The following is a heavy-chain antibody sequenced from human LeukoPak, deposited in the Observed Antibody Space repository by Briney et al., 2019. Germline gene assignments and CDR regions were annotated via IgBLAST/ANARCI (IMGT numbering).Heavy chain of an antibody. D-gene: IGHD3-16*02. Sequence: ASVKVSCKVSGYTLTALSMHWVRQAPGKGLEWMGGFDPEDGETIYAQKFQGRVTMTEDTSTDTAYMELSSLRSEDTAVYYCATVHYDYVWGSYRSRYYFDYWGQGTLVTVSS. CDR2: FDPEDGET. CDR1: GYTLTALS. J-gene: IGHJ4*02. CDR3: ATVHYDYVWGSYRSRYYFDY. V-gene: IGHV1-24*01.